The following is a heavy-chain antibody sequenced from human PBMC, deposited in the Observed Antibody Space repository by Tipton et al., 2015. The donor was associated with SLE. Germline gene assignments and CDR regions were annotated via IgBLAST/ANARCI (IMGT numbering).Heavy chain of an antibody. D-gene: IGHD4/OR15-4a*01. CDR1: GFTFSSYA. Sequence: SLRLSCAASGFTFSSYAMHWVRQAPGKGLEWVAVIWYDGSNKYYADSVKGRFTISRDNSKNTLYLQMNSLRAEDTAVCYCAKDRTMVVDAFESWGQGTMVTISS. CDR2: IWYDGSNK. CDR3: AKDRTMVVDAFES. V-gene: IGHV3-30*18. J-gene: IGHJ3*02.